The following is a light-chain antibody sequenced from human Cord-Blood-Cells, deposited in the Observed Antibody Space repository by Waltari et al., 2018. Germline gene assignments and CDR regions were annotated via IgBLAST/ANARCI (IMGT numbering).Light chain of an antibody. Sequence: QSALTQPASVSGSPGQLITISCTGTSSDVGSYTLVSWYHQHPGKAPKLMIDEGSKRPSGVSNRFSGSKSGNTASLTISGLQAEDEADYYCCSYAGSSTYVFGTGTKVTVL. CDR3: CSYAGSSTYV. J-gene: IGLJ1*01. CDR1: SSDVGSYTL. V-gene: IGLV2-23*01. CDR2: EGS.